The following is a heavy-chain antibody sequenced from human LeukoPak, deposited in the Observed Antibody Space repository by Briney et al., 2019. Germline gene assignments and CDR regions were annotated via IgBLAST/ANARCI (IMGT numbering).Heavy chain of an antibody. CDR3: ARAGGADLGDAFDI. CDR1: GYTFTGYY. J-gene: IGHJ3*02. D-gene: IGHD1-26*01. Sequence: ASVKVSCKASGYTFTGYYMHWVRQAPGQRLEWMGWINAGNGNTKYSQEFQGRVTITRDTSASTAYMELSSLRSEDMAVYYCARAGGADLGDAFDIWGQGTMVTVSS. CDR2: INAGNGNT. V-gene: IGHV1-3*03.